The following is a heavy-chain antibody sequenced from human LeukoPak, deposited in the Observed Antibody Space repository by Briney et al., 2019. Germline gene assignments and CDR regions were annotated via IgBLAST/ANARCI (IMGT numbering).Heavy chain of an antibody. Sequence: GASVKASCKASGYTFTGYYMHWVRQAPGQGLEWMGWINPNSGGTNYAQKFQGRVTMTRDTSISTSYMELSRLRSDDTAVYYCARAWLRLNPYFDYWGQGTLVTVSS. CDR2: INPNSGGT. J-gene: IGHJ4*02. V-gene: IGHV1-2*02. CDR3: ARAWLRLNPYFDY. D-gene: IGHD5-12*01. CDR1: GYTFTGYY.